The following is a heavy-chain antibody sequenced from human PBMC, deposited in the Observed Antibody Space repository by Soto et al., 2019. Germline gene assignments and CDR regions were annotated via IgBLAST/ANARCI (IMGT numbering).Heavy chain of an antibody. Sequence: GGSLILSCAAPGFTFSSYAMSWVRQAPGKGLEWVSAISGSGGSTYYADSVKGRFTISRDNSKNTLYLQMNSLRAEDTAVYYCAKGWYFWSGPPRSWGQGTTVTVSS. CDR2: ISGSGGST. V-gene: IGHV3-23*01. CDR3: AKGWYFWSGPPRS. CDR1: GFTFSSYA. D-gene: IGHD3-3*01. J-gene: IGHJ6*02.